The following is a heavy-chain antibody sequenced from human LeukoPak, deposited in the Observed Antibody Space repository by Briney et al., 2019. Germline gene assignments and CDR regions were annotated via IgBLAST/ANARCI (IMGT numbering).Heavy chain of an antibody. CDR2: IRSKAYGGTT. J-gene: IGHJ6*02. CDR1: GFTFGDYA. V-gene: IGHV3-49*03. CDR3: TRVDQYYYYGMDV. Sequence: SLRLSCTASGFTFGDYAMSWFRQAPGKGLEGVGFIRSKAYGGTTEYAASVKGRFTISRDDSKSIVYLQMNSLKTEDTAVYYCTRVDQYYYYGMDVWGQGTTVTVSS.